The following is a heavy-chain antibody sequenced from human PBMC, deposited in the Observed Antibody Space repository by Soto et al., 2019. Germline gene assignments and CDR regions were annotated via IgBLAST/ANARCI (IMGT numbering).Heavy chain of an antibody. CDR1: GSFFADYG. CDR2: IIWNGGST. Sequence: GGSLRLPFAALGSFFADYGTSWVRQAPGKGLEWVSGIIWNGGSTGYADSVKGRFTISRDNAKNSLYLQMNSLRAEDTALYYCARDGYCSSTSCDRSGKGYYYYGMDVWGQGTTVTVSS. D-gene: IGHD2-2*01. J-gene: IGHJ6*02. V-gene: IGHV3-20*03. CDR3: ARDGYCSSTSCDRSGKGYYYYGMDV.